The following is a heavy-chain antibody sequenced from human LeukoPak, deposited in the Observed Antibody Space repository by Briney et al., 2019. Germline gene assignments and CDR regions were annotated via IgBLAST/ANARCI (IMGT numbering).Heavy chain of an antibody. CDR1: GFTFSGYW. CDR3: ATDSGYYGPGFDAFDI. Sequence: GGSLRLSCAASGFTFSGYWMSWVRQAPGKGLEWVANIKEDGSERYYVDSVKGRFTISRDNAKNSLYLQMNSLRAEDTAVYYCATDSGYYGPGFDAFDIWGQGTRVTVSS. V-gene: IGHV3-7*01. CDR2: IKEDGSER. J-gene: IGHJ3*02. D-gene: IGHD3-3*01.